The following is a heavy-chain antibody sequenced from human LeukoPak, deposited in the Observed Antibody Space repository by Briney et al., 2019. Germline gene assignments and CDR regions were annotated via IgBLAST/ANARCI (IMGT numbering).Heavy chain of an antibody. CDR1: GFTFSSYS. D-gene: IGHD6-19*01. Sequence: GGALRLSCAASGFTFSSYSMNWVRQAPGKGLGWVSSISSSSSYIYYADSVKGRFTISRDNAKNSLYLQMNSLRAEDTAVYYCARDEGSSGWYRTSIYWGQGTLVTVSS. J-gene: IGHJ4*02. CDR3: ARDEGSSGWYRTSIY. CDR2: ISSSSSYI. V-gene: IGHV3-21*01.